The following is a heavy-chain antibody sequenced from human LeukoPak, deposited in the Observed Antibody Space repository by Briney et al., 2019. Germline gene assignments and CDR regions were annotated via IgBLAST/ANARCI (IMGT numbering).Heavy chain of an antibody. J-gene: IGHJ4*02. CDR1: GGSFIGYH. CDR2: INHSGST. Sequence: SETLSLTCAASGGSFIGYHWNWIRQPPGKGLEWIGEINHSGSTNYNPSLKSRVTISVDTSKSQFSLKLKSVTAADTAVYYCARDPTTVVTVPYYFDDWGQGTLVTVSS. D-gene: IGHD4-23*01. CDR3: ARDPTTVVTVPYYFDD. V-gene: IGHV4-34*01.